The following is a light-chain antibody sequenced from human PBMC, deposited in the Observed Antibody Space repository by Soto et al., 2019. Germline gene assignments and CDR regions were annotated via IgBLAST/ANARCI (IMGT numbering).Light chain of an antibody. J-gene: IGLJ1*01. CDR2: EVS. CDR3: SSYTSSSTYV. Sequence: QSALTQPASVSGSPGQSITISCTGTSSDVGGYTYVSWYQQHPGKAPKLMIYEVSNRPSGVSHRFFGSKSGNTASLTISGLQAEDEADYYCSSYTSSSTYVVGPGTKVTVL. V-gene: IGLV2-14*01. CDR1: SSDVGGYTY.